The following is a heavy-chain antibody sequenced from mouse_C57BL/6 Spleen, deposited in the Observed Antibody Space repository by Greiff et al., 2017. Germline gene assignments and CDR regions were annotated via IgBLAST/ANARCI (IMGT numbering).Heavy chain of an antibody. Sequence: EVKVVESGGGLVKPGGSLKLSCAASGFTFSSYAMSWVRQTPEKRLEWVATISDGGSYTYYPDNVKGRFTISRDNAKNNLYLQMSHLKSEDTAMYYCARDENYYGSPLAYWGQGTLVTVAA. CDR3: ARDENYYGSPLAY. D-gene: IGHD1-1*01. V-gene: IGHV5-4*01. CDR1: GFTFSSYA. J-gene: IGHJ3*01. CDR2: ISDGGSYT.